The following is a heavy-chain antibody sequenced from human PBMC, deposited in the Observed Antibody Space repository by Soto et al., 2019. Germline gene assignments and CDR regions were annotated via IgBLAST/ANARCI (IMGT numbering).Heavy chain of an antibody. CDR1: GDSISNYY. J-gene: IGHJ6*02. CDR3: ARERFGDFDYYGMDV. V-gene: IGHV4-59*12. Sequence: SETLSLTCTVSGDSISNYYCSWIRQFPGKGLEWIGYMYYSGSTYYNPSLKSRVTISVDTSKNQFSLKLSSVTAADTAVYYCARERFGDFDYYGMDVWGQGTTVTVSS. D-gene: IGHD3-10*01. CDR2: MYYSGST.